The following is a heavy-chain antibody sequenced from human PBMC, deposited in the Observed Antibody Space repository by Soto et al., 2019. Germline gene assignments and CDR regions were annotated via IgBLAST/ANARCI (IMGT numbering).Heavy chain of an antibody. V-gene: IGHV3-23*01. CDR1: GFTFSRYA. Sequence: GSLRRSCAACGFTFSRYAMSWVRQAPGKGLEWVSAISGSGGSTYYADSVKGRFTISRDNSKNTLYLQMNSLRAEDTAVYYCAKAESSGWYRDAFDIWGQGTMVTVSS. J-gene: IGHJ3*02. CDR3: AKAESSGWYRDAFDI. D-gene: IGHD6-19*01. CDR2: ISGSGGST.